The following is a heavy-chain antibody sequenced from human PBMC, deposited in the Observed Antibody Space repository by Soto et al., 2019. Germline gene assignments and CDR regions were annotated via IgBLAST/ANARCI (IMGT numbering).Heavy chain of an antibody. CDR2: LSYHLSSE. V-gene: IGHV3-30*18. Sequence: PGGSLRLSCAASGFTFSAYGMHWVRQAPGKGLEWLAVLSYHLSSEFYADAVKGRFTISRDNSKNTLYLQMNSLRPEDTAAYYCAKELDRYSAAWFDIDDWGQGTLVTVSS. CDR3: AKELDRYSAAWFDIDD. CDR1: GFTFSAYG. D-gene: IGHD1-26*01. J-gene: IGHJ4*02.